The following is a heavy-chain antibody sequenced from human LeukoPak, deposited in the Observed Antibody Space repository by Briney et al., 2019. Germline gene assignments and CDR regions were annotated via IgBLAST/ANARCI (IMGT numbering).Heavy chain of an antibody. V-gene: IGHV4-61*02. Sequence: PSETLSLACTVSGGSISSGSYYWSWIRQPAGKGLERIGRIYTSGSTNYNPSLKSRVTISVDTSKNQFSLKLSSVTAADTAVYYCARVYYGSGSYYRAARFDPWGQGTLVTVSS. CDR2: IYTSGST. J-gene: IGHJ5*02. CDR3: ARVYYGSGSYYRAARFDP. D-gene: IGHD3-10*01. CDR1: GGSISSGSYY.